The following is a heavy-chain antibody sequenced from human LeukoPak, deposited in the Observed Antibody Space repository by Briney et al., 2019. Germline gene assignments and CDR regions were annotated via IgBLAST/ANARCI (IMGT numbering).Heavy chain of an antibody. Sequence: SETLSXTCTVSGGSISSSSYYWGWIRQPPGKGLEWIGSIYYSRSTYYNPSLKSRVTISVDTSKNQFSLKLSSVTAADTAVYYCAXVPTVTFFDYWGQGTLVTVSS. D-gene: IGHD4-17*01. CDR3: AXVPTVTFFDY. CDR1: GGSISSSSYY. V-gene: IGHV4-39*01. J-gene: IGHJ4*02. CDR2: IYYSRST.